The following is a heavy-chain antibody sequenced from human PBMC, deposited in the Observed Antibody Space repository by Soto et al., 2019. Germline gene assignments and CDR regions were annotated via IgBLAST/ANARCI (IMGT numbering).Heavy chain of an antibody. CDR3: ARVPGYCSSASCYNFDY. J-gene: IGHJ4*02. D-gene: IGHD2-2*02. CDR1: GYTFTSYG. Sequence: ASEKVSCKASGYTFTSYGISWVRQAPGPGLEWMGWIRAYNGNTNYAQKPQDRVTMTTDTSTSTAYMELMSLRSDDTAVYYCARVPGYCSSASCYNFDYWGQGTLVTVSS. CDR2: IRAYNGNT. V-gene: IGHV1-18*01.